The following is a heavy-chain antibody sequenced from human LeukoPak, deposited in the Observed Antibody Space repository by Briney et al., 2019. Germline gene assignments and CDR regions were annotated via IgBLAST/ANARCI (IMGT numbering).Heavy chain of an antibody. CDR2: INTHTGST. CDR3: ARGPGGCSGGSCYHDY. Sequence: ASVKVSCKASGYTFTTYDISWVRQAPGQGLEWMGRINTHTGSTNYAQNLQGRVTMTTDTSTGTAYMELRSLGSDDTAVYYCARGPGGCSGGSCYHDYWGQGNLVIVSS. CDR1: GYTFTTYD. D-gene: IGHD2-15*01. J-gene: IGHJ4*02. V-gene: IGHV1-18*01.